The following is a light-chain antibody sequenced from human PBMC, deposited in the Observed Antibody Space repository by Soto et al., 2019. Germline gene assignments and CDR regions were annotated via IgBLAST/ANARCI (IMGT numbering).Light chain of an antibody. CDR3: QQYHKIPWT. CDR1: QDINTW. J-gene: IGKJ1*01. V-gene: IGKV1-5*03. CDR2: RAS. Sequence: DIQMTQCPSTLSASSGDRVTITFRASQDINTWLAWYQQKPGIAPKLLIYRASRLESGVPSRFSGSGSETEFTLTVSSLQPDDFATYYCQQYHKIPWTFGQGTKVDIK.